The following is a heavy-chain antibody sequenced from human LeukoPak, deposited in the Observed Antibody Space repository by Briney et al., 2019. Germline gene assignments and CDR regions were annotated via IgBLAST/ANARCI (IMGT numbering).Heavy chain of an antibody. D-gene: IGHD2-21*01. CDR1: GFTFSSYS. J-gene: IGHJ4*02. Sequence: GGSLRLSCAASGFTFSSYSMNWVRQAPGKGLEWVSAMSGSDTGSWYADSVKGRFTISRDTSKTTLYLQMNSLRAEDTAIYYCAKDARSFGGAYFDYWGQGIQVTVSS. CDR3: AKDARSFGGAYFDY. V-gene: IGHV3-23*01. CDR2: MSGSDTGS.